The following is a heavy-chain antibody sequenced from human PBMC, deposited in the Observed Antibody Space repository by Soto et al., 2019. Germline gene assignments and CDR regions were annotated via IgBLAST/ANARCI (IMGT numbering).Heavy chain of an antibody. CDR2: ISAYNGNT. J-gene: IGHJ4*02. V-gene: IGHV1-18*01. CDR3: MRAAQYYDTSGYAN. CDR1: GYSFATSG. Sequence: QVKLVQSGTEVKKPGASMKVSCKPSGYSFATSGISWVRQAPGQGLEWMGWISAYNGNTNYDQKLQDRVTMTTDTSTSTAYLELRSLRSGDTAVYYCMRAAQYYDTSGYANWGQGTLVIVSS. D-gene: IGHD3-22*01.